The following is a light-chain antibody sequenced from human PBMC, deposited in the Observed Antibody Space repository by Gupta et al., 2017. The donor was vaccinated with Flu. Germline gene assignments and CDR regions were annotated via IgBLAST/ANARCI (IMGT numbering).Light chain of an antibody. CDR3: LQSYSTPWT. CDR1: QNVHNF. CDR2: AAS. Sequence: DIQMTQSPSSLSASVGDRVTITCRASQNVHNFLNWYQQKPGKAPNLLIYAASSLQSGVPSRFGGSRSGTDFSLTIRSLPPEDFATYYCLQSYSTPWTFGQGTKLEIK. V-gene: IGKV1-39*01. J-gene: IGKJ1*01.